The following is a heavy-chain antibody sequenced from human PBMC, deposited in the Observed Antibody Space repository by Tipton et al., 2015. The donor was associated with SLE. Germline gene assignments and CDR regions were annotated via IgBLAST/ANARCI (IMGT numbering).Heavy chain of an antibody. CDR2: ISPIGSDI. CDR3: ARTNVGWYFDL. V-gene: IGHV1-46*01. J-gene: IGHJ2*01. CDR1: GYSFSNYY. Sequence: QVQLVQSGAEVKKPGASVKISCKASGYSFSNYYIHWVRQAPGQGLEWMGIISPIGSDIIYAQKFRGRVTMTRDTSTSTVYMELSSLRSDDTAVYYCARTNVGWYFDLWGGGTLVAVSS.